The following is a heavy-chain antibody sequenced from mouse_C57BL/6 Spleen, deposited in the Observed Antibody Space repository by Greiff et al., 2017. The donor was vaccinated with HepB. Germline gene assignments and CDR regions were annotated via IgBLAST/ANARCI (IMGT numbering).Heavy chain of an antibody. Sequence: EVQRVESGGGLVQPKGSLKLSCAASGFTFNTYAMHWVRQTPGKGLEWVARIRSKSSNNATNNAFSVKDRFTISREDSQSILYLQMNNLKTADTDVCYCVGAYSSSDWFAYWGQGTLVTVSA. CDR1: GFTFNTYA. V-gene: IGHV10-3*01. CDR3: VGAYSSSDWFAY. CDR2: IRSKSSNNAT. D-gene: IGHD1-1*01. J-gene: IGHJ3*01.